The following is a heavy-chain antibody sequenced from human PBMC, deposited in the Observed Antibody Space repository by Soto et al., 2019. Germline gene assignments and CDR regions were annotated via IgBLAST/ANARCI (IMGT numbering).Heavy chain of an antibody. CDR1: GFTFANSW. J-gene: IGHJ4*02. CDR3: ATAEVDY. V-gene: IGHV3-74*01. Sequence: GGSLRLSCAASGFTFANSWMHWIRQAPGKGPGWVSRVTGDGHTIQYADSVKGRFTVSRDNAKNTLYLQMNSLRAEDTAVYYCATAEVDYWGPGTMVTVYS. CDR2: VTGDGHTI.